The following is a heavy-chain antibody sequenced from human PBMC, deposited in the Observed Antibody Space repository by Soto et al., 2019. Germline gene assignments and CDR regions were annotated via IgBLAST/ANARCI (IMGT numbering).Heavy chain of an antibody. V-gene: IGHV3-9*01. CDR2: ISWNSGSI. Sequence: PGVSLRLSCAPSGFTFDDYAVHRFRQAPGKGLEWVSGISWNSGSIGYADSVKGRFTISSDNAKNSLYLQMNSLRAADTALYYCAKEDSSGYYRSFDYWGQGTLVTVSS. D-gene: IGHD3-22*01. CDR1: GFTFDDYA. J-gene: IGHJ4*02. CDR3: AKEDSSGYYRSFDY.